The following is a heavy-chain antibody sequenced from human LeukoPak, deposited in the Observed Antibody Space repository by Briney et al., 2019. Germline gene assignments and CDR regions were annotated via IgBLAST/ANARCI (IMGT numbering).Heavy chain of an antibody. CDR3: ARLEEQQLAINWFDP. CDR1: GFTFSSCW. D-gene: IGHD6-13*01. J-gene: IGHJ5*02. V-gene: IGHV3-21*01. CDR2: ISSSSSYI. Sequence: PGGSLRLSCAASGFTFSSCWMSWVRQAPGKGLEWVSSISSSSSYIYYADSVKGRFTISRDNAKNSLYLQMNSLRAEDTAVYYCARLEEQQLAINWFDPWGQGTLVTVSS.